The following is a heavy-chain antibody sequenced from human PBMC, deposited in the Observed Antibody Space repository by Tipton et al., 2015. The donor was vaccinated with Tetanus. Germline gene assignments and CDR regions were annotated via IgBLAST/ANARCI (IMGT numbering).Heavy chain of an antibody. CDR2: ISSGSTYI. V-gene: IGHV3-21*01. CDR1: GFSFGDYA. J-gene: IGHJ6*02. D-gene: IGHD5-24*01. Sequence: SLRLSCTASGFSFGDYAMSWFRQAPGKGLEWVSSISSGSTYIYYADSVKGRFTISRDNAKNSLYLLMDSLRAEDTAVYYCARDQVVEQATRDHDYGVDVWGQGTTVTVSS. CDR3: ARDQVVEQATRDHDYGVDV.